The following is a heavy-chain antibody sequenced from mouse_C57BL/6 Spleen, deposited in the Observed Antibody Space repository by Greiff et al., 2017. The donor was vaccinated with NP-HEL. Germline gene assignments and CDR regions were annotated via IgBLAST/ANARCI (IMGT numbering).Heavy chain of an antibody. CDR2: IYPGSGST. CDR1: GYTFTSYW. V-gene: IGHV1-55*01. CDR3: VRQKTEGDYFDY. Sequence: QVQLQQPGAELVKPGASVKMSCKASGYTFTSYWITWVKQRPGQGLEWIGDIYPGSGSTNYNEKFKGKATLTVDTSSSTAYMQLSSLTSEDSAVYYCVRQKTEGDYFDYWGQGNTLTVSS. J-gene: IGHJ2*01.